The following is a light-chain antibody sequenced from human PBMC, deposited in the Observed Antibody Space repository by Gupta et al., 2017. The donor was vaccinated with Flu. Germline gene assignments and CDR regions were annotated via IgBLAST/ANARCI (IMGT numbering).Light chain of an antibody. Sequence: PATLSVSPGERATLSCRASQSISVNLASYQQKPGQAPRLLIYGASSRASGIAARFSGSGSGTEFTLTISSLLFEDFAVYYCHQYDNWSQTFGQGTNLEIK. V-gene: IGKV3-15*01. J-gene: IGKJ2*01. CDR3: HQYDNWSQT. CDR1: QSISVN. CDR2: GAS.